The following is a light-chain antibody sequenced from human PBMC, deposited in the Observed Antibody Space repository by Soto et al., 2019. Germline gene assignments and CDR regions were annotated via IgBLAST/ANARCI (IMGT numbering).Light chain of an antibody. CDR3: QQYFSTLT. J-gene: IGKJ3*01. CDR1: QSVLYSSNNKNY. CDR2: WAS. V-gene: IGKV4-1*01. Sequence: DIVMTQSPHSLAVSLGERATINCKSSQSVLYSSNNKNYLAWYQQRPGQPPRLLISWASTRESGVPDRFSGSGSGTDFTLTISSLQAEDVAVYYCQQYFSTLTFGPGTTVEIK.